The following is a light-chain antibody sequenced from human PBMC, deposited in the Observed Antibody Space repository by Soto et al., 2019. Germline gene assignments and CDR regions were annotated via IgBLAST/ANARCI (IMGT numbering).Light chain of an antibody. Sequence: DIQMTQSPSTLSASVGDRVTITCRASQSISYWLAWYQQKPGKAPNLLIYKASRLESGVPSRFSGSRSGTEFTLTISSLNPDDFATYYCQQYNNYWTFGQGTKVEIK. CDR2: KAS. V-gene: IGKV1-5*03. CDR3: QQYNNYWT. J-gene: IGKJ1*01. CDR1: QSISYW.